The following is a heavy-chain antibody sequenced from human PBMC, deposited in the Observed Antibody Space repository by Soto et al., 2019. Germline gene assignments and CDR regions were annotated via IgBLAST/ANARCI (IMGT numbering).Heavy chain of an antibody. Sequence: SETLSLTCTVSGGSVSSGSYYWSWVRQPPGKGLEWIGYIYYSGSTNYNPSLKSRVTISVDTSKNQFSLKLSSVTAADTAVYYCARDRNTATDYGMDVWGQGTTVTVSS. CDR2: IYYSGST. CDR1: GGSVSSGSYY. V-gene: IGHV4-61*01. J-gene: IGHJ6*02. CDR3: ARDRNTATDYGMDV. D-gene: IGHD5-18*01.